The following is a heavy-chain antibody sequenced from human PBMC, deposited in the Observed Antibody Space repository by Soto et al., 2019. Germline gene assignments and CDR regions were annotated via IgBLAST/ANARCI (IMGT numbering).Heavy chain of an antibody. D-gene: IGHD1-26*01. J-gene: IGHJ6*02. CDR2: ISWNSGST. Sequence: PGGSLRLSCAASGFTFDDYAMHWVRQAPGKGLEWVSGISWNSGSTDYADSVKGRFTISRDNVKNSLYLQMNSLRAEDTALYYCAKGQKWEVPGDYYGMDVWGQGTTVTVSS. V-gene: IGHV3-9*01. CDR3: AKGQKWEVPGDYYGMDV. CDR1: GFTFDDYA.